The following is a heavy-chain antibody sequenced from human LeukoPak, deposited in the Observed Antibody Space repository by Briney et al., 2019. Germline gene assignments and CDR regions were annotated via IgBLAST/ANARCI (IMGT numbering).Heavy chain of an antibody. Sequence: SQTPSLTCTVSGGSISSGDYYWSWIRQPPGKGLEWIGYIYYSGSTYYNPSLKSRVTISVDTSKNQFSLKLSSVTAADTAVYYCATQPGYSSSWHFDYWGQGTLVTVSS. J-gene: IGHJ4*02. CDR2: IYYSGST. CDR3: ATQPGYSSSWHFDY. CDR1: GGSISSGDYY. V-gene: IGHV4-30-4*08. D-gene: IGHD6-13*01.